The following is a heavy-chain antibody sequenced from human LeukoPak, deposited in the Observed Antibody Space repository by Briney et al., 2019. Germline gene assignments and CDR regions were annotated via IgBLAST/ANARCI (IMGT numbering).Heavy chain of an antibody. J-gene: IGHJ4*02. V-gene: IGHV5-51*01. CDR3: ARGNGYIRTSLFFDN. D-gene: IGHD5-12*01. Sequence: SGESLKISCKGSGYSFTSYWIGWVRQMPGKGLEWMGIIYPGDSDTRYSPSFQGQVTISADKSINTAYLQWSSLKASDTAIYYCARGNGYIRTSLFFDNWGQGTLVTISS. CDR1: GYSFTSYW. CDR2: IYPGDSDT.